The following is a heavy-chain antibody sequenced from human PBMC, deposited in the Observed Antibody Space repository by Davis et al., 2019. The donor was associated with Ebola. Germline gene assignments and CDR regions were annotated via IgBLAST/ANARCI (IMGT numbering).Heavy chain of an antibody. D-gene: IGHD2-2*01. Sequence: SVKVSCKASGGTFSSYAISWVRQAPGQGLEWMGGIIPIFGTANYAQKFQGRVTITADESTSTAYMELSSLRSEDTAVYYCARVGYQLLSEYYYMDVWGKGTTVTVSS. V-gene: IGHV1-69*13. CDR3: ARVGYQLLSEYYYMDV. CDR2: IIPIFGTA. J-gene: IGHJ6*03. CDR1: GGTFSSYA.